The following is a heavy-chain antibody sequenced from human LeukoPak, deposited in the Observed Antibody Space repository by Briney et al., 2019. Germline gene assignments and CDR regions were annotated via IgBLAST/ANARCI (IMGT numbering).Heavy chain of an antibody. D-gene: IGHD5-18*01. CDR1: GYTFTSYG. CDR3: ARDRALVRELWSASAFDY. V-gene: IGHV1-18*01. Sequence: GASVKVSCKASGYTFTSYGISWVRQAPGQGLEWMGWISAYNGNTNYAQKLQGRVTITADKSTNTAYMELSNLRSEDTAVYYCARDRALVRELWSASAFDYWGQGTLVTVSS. J-gene: IGHJ4*02. CDR2: ISAYNGNT.